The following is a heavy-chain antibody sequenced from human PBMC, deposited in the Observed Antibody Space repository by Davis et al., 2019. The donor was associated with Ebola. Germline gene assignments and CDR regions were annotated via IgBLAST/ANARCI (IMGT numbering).Heavy chain of an antibody. CDR2: INPSGGDT. V-gene: IGHV1-46*03. Sequence: ASVKVSCKASGYTFTTFYMHWVRQAPGQGLEWMGIINPSGGDTTYTLKFQGRVVMTRDKYTSTVYMELSSLTSDDTAVYYCVRGGGSYFDYWGQGTLVTV. J-gene: IGHJ4*02. CDR3: VRGGGSYFDY. CDR1: GYTFTTFY. D-gene: IGHD1-26*01.